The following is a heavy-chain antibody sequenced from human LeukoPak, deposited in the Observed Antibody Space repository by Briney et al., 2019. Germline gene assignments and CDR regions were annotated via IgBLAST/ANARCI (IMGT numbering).Heavy chain of an antibody. CDR1: GGSISTYY. V-gene: IGHV4-59*01. Sequence: SETLSLTCSVSGGSISTYYWSWIRQTPGKGLEQIGYIYNSGSTKYNPSLEGRVTMSIDTSKNQFSLKLSSVTAADTAVYYCTRGGYYEPIDSWGQGTLVTVSS. CDR2: IYNSGST. J-gene: IGHJ4*02. CDR3: TRGGYYEPIDS. D-gene: IGHD3-22*01.